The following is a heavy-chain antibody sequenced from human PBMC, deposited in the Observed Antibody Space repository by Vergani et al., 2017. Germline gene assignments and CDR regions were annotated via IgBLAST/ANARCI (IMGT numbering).Heavy chain of an antibody. V-gene: IGHV4-30-4*01. CDR3: ASAAGGGFTGGYHYYYMDV. J-gene: IGHJ6*03. CDR2: IYHTGTT. Sequence: QVQLQESGPGLVKPSQTLSLTATVSGGSISSGDYYWSWIRQPPGKGLEWIGNIYHTGTTYYNPSLKSRVTISIDTSKNQFSLKVNSVTAADTAVYYCASAAGGGFTGGYHYYYMDVWGEGTTVTVSS. CDR1: GGSISSGDYY. D-gene: IGHD1-26*01.